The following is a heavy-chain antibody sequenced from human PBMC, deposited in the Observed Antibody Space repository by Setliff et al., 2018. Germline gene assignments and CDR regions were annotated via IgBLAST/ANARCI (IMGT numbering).Heavy chain of an antibody. V-gene: IGHV4-38-2*01. CDR2: IYHSGRT. D-gene: IGHD2-21*01. J-gene: IGHJ4*02. CDR1: GYSIGRDYY. CDR3: ARHSSTGAFDF. Sequence: PSETLSLTCAVSGYSIGRDYYWGWIRQPPGKGLEWIGSIYHSGRTYDNPSLKSRVTVSIDTSKNQFSLKINSVTAADTAVYYCARHSSTGAFDFWGQGTLVTVSS.